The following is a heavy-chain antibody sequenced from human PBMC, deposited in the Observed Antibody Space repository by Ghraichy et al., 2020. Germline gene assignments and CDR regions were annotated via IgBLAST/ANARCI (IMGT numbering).Heavy chain of an antibody. J-gene: IGHJ1*01. CDR3: ARGTAYYYDTSGEYVYFQH. D-gene: IGHD3-22*01. CDR1: GFTFRNYS. CDR2: ISSSSSTI. Sequence: GGSLRLSCAASGFTFRNYSMNWVRQAPGKGLEWVSYISSSSSTIYYADSVKGRFTISRDNAKNSLYLQMNSLRAGDTAVYYCARGTAYYYDTSGEYVYFQHWGQGTLVTVSS. V-gene: IGHV3-48*01.